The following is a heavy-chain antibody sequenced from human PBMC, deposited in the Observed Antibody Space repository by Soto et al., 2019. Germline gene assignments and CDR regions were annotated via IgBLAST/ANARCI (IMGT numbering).Heavy chain of an antibody. V-gene: IGHV4-59*08. CDR3: ARRYGSAIDY. CDR2: IYYRGST. D-gene: IGHD1-26*01. J-gene: IGHJ4*02. Sequence: QVQLQASGPGLVKPSETLSLTCTVSGGTISSWYWSWIRQPPGKGLEWIGYIYYRGSTKCNPSLKSRVTRSVATSKNQFSLKLSSVTAADTAVYYCARRYGSAIDYWGQGTLVTVSS. CDR1: GGTISSWY.